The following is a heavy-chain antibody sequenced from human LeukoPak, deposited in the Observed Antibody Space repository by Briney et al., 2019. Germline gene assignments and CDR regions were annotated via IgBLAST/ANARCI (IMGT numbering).Heavy chain of an antibody. CDR3: AATGGTYYYAAV. V-gene: IGHV4-59*01. CDR2: IYTSGNS. J-gene: IGHJ6*03. Sequence: SETLSLTCTVSGGSISGYYWSWIRQPPGKGLEWIGYIYTSGNSNYNPSLKSRVIISVDTSKNQFSLKLSSVTAADTAVYYCAATGGTYYYAAVWGKGTTVAVSS. CDR1: GGSISGYY. D-gene: IGHD1-1*01.